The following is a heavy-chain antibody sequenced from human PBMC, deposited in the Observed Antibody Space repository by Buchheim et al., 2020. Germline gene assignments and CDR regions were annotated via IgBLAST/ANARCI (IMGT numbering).Heavy chain of an antibody. J-gene: IGHJ6*02. D-gene: IGHD3-9*01. Sequence: QVQLQESGPGLVKPSETLSLTCTVSGGSISSYYWSWIRQPPGKGLEWIGYIYYSGSTNYNPSLKSRVTISVDTSTNQFSPKLSSVTAADTAVYYCARLPPGGYGILTGYRYYYYGMDVWGQGTT. V-gene: IGHV4-59*01. CDR3: ARLPPGGYGILTGYRYYYYGMDV. CDR2: IYYSGST. CDR1: GGSISSYY.